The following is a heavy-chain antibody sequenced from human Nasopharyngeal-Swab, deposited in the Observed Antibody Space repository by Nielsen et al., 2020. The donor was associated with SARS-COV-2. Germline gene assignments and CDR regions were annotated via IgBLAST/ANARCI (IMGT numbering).Heavy chain of an antibody. CDR3: ARTRKTYYYDSSGRFDALDI. Sequence: WIRQPPGKGLEWVAVISYDGSNKYYADSVKGRFTISRDNSKNTLYLQMNSLRAEDTAVYYCARTRKTYYYDSSGRFDALDIWGQGTMVIVSS. J-gene: IGHJ3*02. CDR2: ISYDGSNK. V-gene: IGHV3-30-3*01. D-gene: IGHD3-22*01.